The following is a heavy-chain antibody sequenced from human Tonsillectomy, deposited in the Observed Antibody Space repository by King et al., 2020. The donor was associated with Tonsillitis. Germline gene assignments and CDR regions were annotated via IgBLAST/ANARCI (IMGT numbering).Heavy chain of an antibody. CDR2: ISYDGSNK. CDR3: AKGQVGGYNFNLPFDY. CDR1: GFTFSSYG. Sequence: VQLVESGGGVVQPGRSLRLSCAASGFTFSSYGMHWVRQAPGKGLEWVAIISYDGSNKYYADSVKGRFTISRDNSKNTLYLQMNSLRAEDTAVYYCAKGQVGGYNFNLPFDYWGQGTLVTVSS. J-gene: IGHJ4*02. D-gene: IGHD5-24*01. V-gene: IGHV3-30*18.